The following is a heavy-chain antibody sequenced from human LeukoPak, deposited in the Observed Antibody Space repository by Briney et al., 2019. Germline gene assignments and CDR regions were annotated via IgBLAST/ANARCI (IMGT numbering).Heavy chain of an antibody. J-gene: IGHJ4*02. CDR3: AGRFGSGSYNSPN. V-gene: IGHV3-11*04. CDR2: ISGSGSDM. Sequence: GGSLRLSCVVSGFGFSDSYMTWIRQTPGKGLEWLAYISGSGSDMYYADSVKGRFTISRDNAKNSLYLQMNSLRAEDTAVYYCAGRFGSGSYNSPNWGQGTLVTVSS. CDR1: GFGFSDSY. D-gene: IGHD3-10*01.